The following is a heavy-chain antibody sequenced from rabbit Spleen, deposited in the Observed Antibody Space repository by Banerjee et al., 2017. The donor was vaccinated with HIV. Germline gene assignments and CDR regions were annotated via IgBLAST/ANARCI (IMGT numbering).Heavy chain of an antibody. V-gene: IGHV1S40*01. J-gene: IGHJ6*01. Sequence: QSLEESGGDLVKPGASLTLTCKASGFSFNFNEYMCWVRQAPGRGLEWIACTAVGSGRFIYSASWAKGRFTISKTSSTTVTLQMTSLTAADTATYFCARDTGSSFSSYGMDLWGPGTLVTVS. CDR2: TAVGSGRFI. D-gene: IGHD8-1*01. CDR1: GFSFNFNEY. CDR3: ARDTGSSFSSYGMDL.